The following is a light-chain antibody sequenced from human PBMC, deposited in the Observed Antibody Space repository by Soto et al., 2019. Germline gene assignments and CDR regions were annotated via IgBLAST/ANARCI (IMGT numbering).Light chain of an antibody. V-gene: IGLV2-8*01. J-gene: IGLJ3*02. CDR3: SSYAGSNNLV. CDR2: EVS. Sequence: QSALTQPPSASGSPGQSVTISCTGTSSDVGCYNCVSWYQQHPGKAPKLMIYEVSKRPSGVPDRFSGSKSGNTASLTVSGLQAEDEADYYCSSYAGSNNLVFGGGTKVTVL. CDR1: SSDVGCYNC.